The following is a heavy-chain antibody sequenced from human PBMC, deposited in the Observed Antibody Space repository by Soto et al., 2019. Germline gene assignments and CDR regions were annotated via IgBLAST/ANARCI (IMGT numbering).Heavy chain of an antibody. D-gene: IGHD2-2*01. CDR1: GFTFSSYA. Sequence: GGSLRLSCAASGFTFSSYAMSWVRQAPGKGLERVSAISGSGGSTYYADSVKGRFTMSRDNSKNTLYLQMNSLRAEDTAVYYCANMLGYCSSTSCSSPFDPWGQGTLVTVS. V-gene: IGHV3-23*01. CDR3: ANMLGYCSSTSCSSPFDP. J-gene: IGHJ5*02. CDR2: ISGSGGST.